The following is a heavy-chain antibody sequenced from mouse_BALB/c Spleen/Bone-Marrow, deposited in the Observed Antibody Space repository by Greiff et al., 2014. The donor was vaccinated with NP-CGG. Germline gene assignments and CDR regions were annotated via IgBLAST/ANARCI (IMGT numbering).Heavy chain of an antibody. CDR3: ARRGVYYYGSFDY. D-gene: IGHD1-1*01. V-gene: IGHV1-69*01. CDR2: IDTSDSYT. J-gene: IGHJ2*01. CDR1: GYTFTDYW. Sequence: VQLQQSGAELAMPGASVKMSCKASGYTFTDYWMHWVKQRPGQGLEWIGAIDTSDSYTSYNQKFKGKATLTVDESSSTAYMQLSSLASEDSAVYYCARRGVYYYGSFDYWGQGTTLTVSS.